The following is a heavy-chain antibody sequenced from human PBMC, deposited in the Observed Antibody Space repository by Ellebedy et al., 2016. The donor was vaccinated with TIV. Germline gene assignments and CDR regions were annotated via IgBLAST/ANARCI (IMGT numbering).Heavy chain of an antibody. V-gene: IGHV3-74*01. CDR2: IEGDASDI. Sequence: GEFLKISCAASGFTFNNYWMHWVRQGPGEGLVWVSRIEGDASDIRYADSVKGRFTISRDNARNTLYLQMNSVRDEDTAVYYCVRDGHSFNFDYWGQGTLVTVSS. D-gene: IGHD4-23*01. J-gene: IGHJ4*02. CDR1: GFTFNNYW. CDR3: VRDGHSFNFDY.